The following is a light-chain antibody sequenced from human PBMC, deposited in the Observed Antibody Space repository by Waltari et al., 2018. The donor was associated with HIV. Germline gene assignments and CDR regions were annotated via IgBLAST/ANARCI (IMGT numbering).Light chain of an antibody. CDR2: GAS. CDR1: QSVSSN. Sequence: TLSVSPGERTTLSCRASQSVSSNLAWYQQKPGQAPRLLIYGASTRATGIPARFSGSGSGTEFTLTISSLQSEDFAVYYCQQYNKWPSLTFGGGTKVEIK. CDR3: QQYNKWPSLT. V-gene: IGKV3-15*01. J-gene: IGKJ4*01.